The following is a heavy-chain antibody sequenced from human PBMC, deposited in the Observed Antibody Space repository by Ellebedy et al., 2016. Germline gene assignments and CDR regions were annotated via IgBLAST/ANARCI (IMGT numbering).Heavy chain of an antibody. V-gene: IGHV4-34*01. Sequence: SETLSLTCGVYGGSLSGHYWSWIRQPPGKGLEWIGDINHSGSTNYNPSLKSRVTISVDTSKNQFSLKLSSVTAADTAVYYCARGRTIQLWLLPYWVYWGQGTLVTVSS. CDR1: GGSLSGHY. D-gene: IGHD5-18*01. CDR3: ARGRTIQLWLLPYWVY. J-gene: IGHJ4*02. CDR2: INHSGST.